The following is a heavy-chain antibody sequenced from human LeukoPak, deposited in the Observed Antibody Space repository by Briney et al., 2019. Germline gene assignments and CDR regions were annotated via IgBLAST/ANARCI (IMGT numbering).Heavy chain of an antibody. Sequence: ASVKVPCKASGYTFTSYDINWVRQATGQGLEWMGWMNPNSGNTGYAQKFQGRVTMTRNTSISTAYMELSSLRSEDTAVYYCARGARYCSGGSCYRQEYFQHWGQGTLVTVSS. J-gene: IGHJ1*01. CDR1: GYTFTSYD. D-gene: IGHD2-15*01. CDR2: MNPNSGNT. CDR3: ARGARYCSGGSCYRQEYFQH. V-gene: IGHV1-8*01.